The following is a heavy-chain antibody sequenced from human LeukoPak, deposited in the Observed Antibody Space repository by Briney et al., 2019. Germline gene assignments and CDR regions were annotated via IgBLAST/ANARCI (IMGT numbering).Heavy chain of an antibody. CDR2: IRYDESNK. V-gene: IGHV3-30*02. Sequence: PGGSLRLSCAASGFIFSNYGMHWVRQAPGKGLEWVAFIRYDESNKFYADSVKGRFTISRDNSKNILFLQMNSLRAEDTAVYYLETMQWLEGVDWFDPWGQGTLVTVSS. CDR1: GFIFSNYG. D-gene: IGHD6-19*01. J-gene: IGHJ5*02. CDR3: ETMQWLEGVDWFDP.